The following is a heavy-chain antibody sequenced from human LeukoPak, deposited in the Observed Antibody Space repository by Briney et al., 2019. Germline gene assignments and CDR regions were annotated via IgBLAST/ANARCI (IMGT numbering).Heavy chain of an antibody. CDR1: GFTFSSYG. Sequence: PGRSLRLSCAASGFTFSSYGMHWARQAPGKGLEWVAVIWYDGSNKYYADSVKGRFTISRDNSQDTLYLQMNSLRAEDTAVYYCTKEFSSLTLISEEAFDIWGQGTMVTVSS. D-gene: IGHD3-22*01. V-gene: IGHV3-33*06. J-gene: IGHJ3*02. CDR2: IWYDGSNK. CDR3: TKEFSSLTLISEEAFDI.